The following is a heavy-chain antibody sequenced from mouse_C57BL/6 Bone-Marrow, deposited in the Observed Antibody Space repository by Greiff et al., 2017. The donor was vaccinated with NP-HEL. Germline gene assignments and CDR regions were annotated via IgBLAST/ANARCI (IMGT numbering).Heavy chain of an antibody. CDR3: ARNYGSSYGYYYAMDY. D-gene: IGHD1-1*01. Sequence: EVKLMESGPELVKPGASVKIPCKASGYTFTDYNMDWVKQSHGKSLEWIGDINPNNGGTIYNQKFKGKATLTVDKSSSTAYMELRSLTSEDTAVYYCARNYGSSYGYYYAMDYWGQGTSVTVSS. J-gene: IGHJ4*01. CDR1: GYTFTDYN. CDR2: INPNNGGT. V-gene: IGHV1-18*01.